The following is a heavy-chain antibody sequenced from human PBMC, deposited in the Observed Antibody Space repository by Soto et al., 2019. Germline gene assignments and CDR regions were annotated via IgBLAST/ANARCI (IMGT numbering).Heavy chain of an antibody. D-gene: IGHD2-8*01. Sequence: WGCLILACEATDFTFSIHEMNWIRQTPGKRLEWIAKISGSGSTINYADSVKGRFTISRENVQRTLHLQMDSLRVEDTGVYYCARGGVYWGRGTLVTVSS. CDR1: DFTFSIHE. J-gene: IGHJ1*01. CDR2: ISGSGSTI. V-gene: IGHV3-48*03. CDR3: ARGGVY.